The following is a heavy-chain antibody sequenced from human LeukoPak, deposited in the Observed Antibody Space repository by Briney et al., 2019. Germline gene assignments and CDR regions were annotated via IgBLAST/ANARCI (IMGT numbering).Heavy chain of an antibody. CDR2: IRYDGSNK. D-gene: IGHD6-13*01. CDR1: GFTFSSYG. J-gene: IGHJ4*02. CDR3: AKEPLPYYSSSYFDY. V-gene: IGHV3-30*02. Sequence: PGGSLRLSCAASGFTFSSYGMHWVRQAPGKGLEWVAFIRYDGSNKYYADSVKGRFTISRDNSKNPLYLQMNSLRAEDTAVYYCAKEPLPYYSSSYFDYWGQGTLVTVSS.